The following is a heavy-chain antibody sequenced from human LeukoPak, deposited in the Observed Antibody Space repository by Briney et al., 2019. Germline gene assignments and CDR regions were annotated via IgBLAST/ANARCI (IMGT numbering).Heavy chain of an antibody. J-gene: IGHJ5*02. D-gene: IGHD3-3*01. CDR1: GYSFTSYW. CDR3: ARHPMDETGGRFGGIDP. Sequence: ESLKISCKGSGYSFTSYWIGWVRQMPGKGLEWMGIIYPGDSDTRYSPSFQGQVTISADKSISTAYLQWSSLKASDTAMYYCARHPMDETGGRFGGIDPWGQGTLVTVSS. V-gene: IGHV5-51*01. CDR2: IYPGDSDT.